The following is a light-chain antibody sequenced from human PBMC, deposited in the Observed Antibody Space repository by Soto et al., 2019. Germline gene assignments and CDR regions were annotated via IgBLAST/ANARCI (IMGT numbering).Light chain of an antibody. CDR1: QSVDTM. CDR3: QVRSDWTPFKYT. V-gene: IGKV3-11*01. J-gene: IGKJ2*01. CDR2: ETS. Sequence: EIVLTQSPATLSLSAGERVTLSCRSSQSVDTMVAWYQQQVGRTPRLLIYETSSRATGVPARFSGSGSGTDCTLTISRIEPEDFAIYFCQVRSDWTPFKYTFGQGTKLEVK.